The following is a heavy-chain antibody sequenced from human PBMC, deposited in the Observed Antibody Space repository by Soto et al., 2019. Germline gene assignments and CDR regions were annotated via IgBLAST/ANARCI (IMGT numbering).Heavy chain of an antibody. J-gene: IGHJ6*02. Sequence: SLRLSCAASGFTFSSYAMSWVRQAPGKGLEWVSAISGSGGRTYYADSVKDRFTNSRDNSKNTLYLQMNSLSAEYTALYYCAKDLTIFGVVTVGTPGFYYGMDVWGLGTTVTVPS. CDR2: ISGSGGRT. CDR3: AKDLTIFGVVTVGTPGFYYGMDV. CDR1: GFTFSSYA. D-gene: IGHD3-3*01. V-gene: IGHV3-23*01.